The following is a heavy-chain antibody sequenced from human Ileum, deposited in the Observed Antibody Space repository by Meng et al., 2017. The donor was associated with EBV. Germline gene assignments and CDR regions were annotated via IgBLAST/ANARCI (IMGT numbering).Heavy chain of an antibody. J-gene: IGHJ4*02. Sequence: QWQLREWGQGLGRPSGTLSLTCTVSGGSISSYYWSWIRQPPGKGLEWIGYIYYSGSTNYNPSLKSRVTISVDTSKNQFSLNLSSVTAADTAVYYCARGGWSLDYWGQGTLVTVSS. CDR3: ARGGWSLDY. CDR2: IYYSGST. V-gene: IGHV4-59*08. CDR1: GGSISSYY. D-gene: IGHD2-15*01.